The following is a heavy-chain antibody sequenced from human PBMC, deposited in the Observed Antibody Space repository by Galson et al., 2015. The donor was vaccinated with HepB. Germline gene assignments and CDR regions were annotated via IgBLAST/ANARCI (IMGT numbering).Heavy chain of an antibody. V-gene: IGHV3-33*08. D-gene: IGHD3-10*01. CDR2: IWYDGSNK. CDR3: ARDMVRGVIPGPFDY. J-gene: IGHJ4*02. CDR1: GFTFSSYG. Sequence: SLRLSCAASGFTFSSYGMHWVRQAPGKGLEWVTVIWYDGSNKYYADSVKGRFTISRDNSKNTLYLQMNSLRAEDTAVYYCARDMVRGVIPGPFDYWGQGTLVTVSS.